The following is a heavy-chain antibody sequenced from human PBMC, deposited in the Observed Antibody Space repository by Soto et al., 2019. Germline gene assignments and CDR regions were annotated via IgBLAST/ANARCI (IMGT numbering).Heavy chain of an antibody. CDR2: ISYDGSKK. CDR1: GFTFSTYG. V-gene: IGHV3-30*18. CDR3: AKDLGPFETSQYYFSLDV. J-gene: IGHJ6*02. Sequence: QVQVVESGGGVVQPGMSLRLSCAASGFTFSTYGMHWVRQAPGKGLEWVAVISYDGSKKYYEDSVKGRFTISRDNSKNTLYLQMNSLRGEDTAVYYCAKDLGPFETSQYYFSLDVWGQGTTVTVSS. D-gene: IGHD3-16*01.